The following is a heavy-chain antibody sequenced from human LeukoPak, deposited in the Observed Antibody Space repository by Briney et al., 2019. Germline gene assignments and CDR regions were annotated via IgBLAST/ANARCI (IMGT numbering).Heavy chain of an antibody. V-gene: IGHV4-30-4*01. CDR2: IHYSGST. D-gene: IGHD6-13*01. J-gene: IGHJ4*02. CDR3: ARHSSSYYDFDY. CDR1: GGSITSGDYF. Sequence: PSQTLSLTCTVSGGSITSGDYFWSWVRQPPGKGLEWVGYIHYSGSTFYNPSLKSRVTISVDTSKNQFSLKLSSVTAADTAVYYCARHSSSYYDFDYWGQGTLVTVSS.